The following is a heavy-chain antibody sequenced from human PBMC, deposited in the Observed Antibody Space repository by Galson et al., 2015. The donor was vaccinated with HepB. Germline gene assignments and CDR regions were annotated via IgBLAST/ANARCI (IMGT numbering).Heavy chain of an antibody. J-gene: IGHJ3*02. D-gene: IGHD6-19*01. CDR1: GYTFTGYY. CDR3: ATGLIAVAGTMAFDI. CDR2: INPNSGGT. Sequence: SVKVSCKASGYTFTGYYMHWVRQAPGQGLEWMGWINPNSGGTNYAQKFQGWVTMTRDTSISTAYMELSRLRSDDTAVYYCATGLIAVAGTMAFDIWGQGTMVTASS. V-gene: IGHV1-2*04.